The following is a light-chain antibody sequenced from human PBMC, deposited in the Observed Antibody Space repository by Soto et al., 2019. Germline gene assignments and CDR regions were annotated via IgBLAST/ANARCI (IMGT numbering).Light chain of an antibody. J-gene: IGLJ1*01. CDR2: DDN. V-gene: IGLV1-51*01. CDR3: GSWDSSLSAYV. CDR1: SSNIGGNS. Sequence: QSVLTQPPSVSAAPGQKVTVSCSGSSSNIGGNSVSWYQQLPGTAPKLLIYDDNKRPSGIPDRFSGSKSGTSATLGITGFQTGDEADYYCGSWDSSLSAYVFGTGTRSPS.